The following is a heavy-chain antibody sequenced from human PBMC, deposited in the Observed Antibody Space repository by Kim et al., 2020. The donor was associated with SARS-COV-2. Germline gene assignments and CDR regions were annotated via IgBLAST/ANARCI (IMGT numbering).Heavy chain of an antibody. CDR3: ARHGYYGMDV. J-gene: IGHJ6*02. Sequence: SETLSLTCTVSGGSISSSSYYWGWIRQPPGKGLEWIGRIYYSGSTYYNPSLKSRVTISVDTSENQFSLKLSSVTAADTAVYYCARHGYYGMDVWGQGTTVTVSS. V-gene: IGHV4-39*01. CDR2: IYYSGST. CDR1: GGSISSSSYY.